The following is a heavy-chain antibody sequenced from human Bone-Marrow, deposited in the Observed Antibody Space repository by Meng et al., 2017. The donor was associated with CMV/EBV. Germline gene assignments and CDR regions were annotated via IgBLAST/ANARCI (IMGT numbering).Heavy chain of an antibody. CDR3: ARNLLPDYYDSSGYYYSYDAFDI. CDR1: GGSISSGDYY. J-gene: IGHJ3*02. V-gene: IGHV4-30-4*08. Sequence: LRLSCTVSGGSISSGDYYWSWIRQPPGKGLEWIGYIYYSGSTYYNPSLKSRVTISVDTSKNQFSLKLSSVTAADTAVYYCARNLLPDYYDSSGYYYSYDAFDIWGEGTMVTFSS. D-gene: IGHD3-22*01. CDR2: IYYSGST.